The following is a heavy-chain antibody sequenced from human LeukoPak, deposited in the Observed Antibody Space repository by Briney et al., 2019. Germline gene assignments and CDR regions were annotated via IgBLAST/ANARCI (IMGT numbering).Heavy chain of an antibody. CDR2: ISGSGGIT. D-gene: IGHD3-22*01. J-gene: IGHJ4*02. V-gene: IGHV3-23*01. Sequence: GGSLRLSCAPSVYSFSSYAISWVCQAPGKGREWVSAISGSGGITYYTDSVRGRVTLSRDNFKITLCMQKNSLRAEDTAVYYCAKGRGYYDYWGQGTLVTVSS. CDR1: VYSFSSYA. CDR3: AKGRGYYDY.